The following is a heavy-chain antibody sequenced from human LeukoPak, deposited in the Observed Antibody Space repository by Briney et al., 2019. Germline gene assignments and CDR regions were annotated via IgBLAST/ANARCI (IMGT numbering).Heavy chain of an antibody. Sequence: ASVKVSCTASVYTFTPYGISWVRQAPGQGLEWMGWISAYNGNTNYAQKLQGRVTMNTDTSTSTAYMELRSLRSDDTAVYYCARDRRYSSSSTRFDPWGQGTLVTVSS. V-gene: IGHV1-18*01. CDR3: ARDRRYSSSSTRFDP. CDR2: ISAYNGNT. D-gene: IGHD6-6*01. CDR1: VYTFTPYG. J-gene: IGHJ5*02.